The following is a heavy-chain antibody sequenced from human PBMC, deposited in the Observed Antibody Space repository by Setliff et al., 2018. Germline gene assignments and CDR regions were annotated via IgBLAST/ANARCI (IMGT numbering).Heavy chain of an antibody. D-gene: IGHD6-13*01. V-gene: IGHV1-46*01. CDR1: GYSFTSHY. CDR3: ARGGLAAAGRKGVFEY. Sequence: EASVKVSCKTSGYSFTSHYMHWVRQAPGQGLEWMGIIHTGGGSASYAQKFQGRVTMTSDTSTSTVYMEVNIVTSDDTAIYYCARGGLAAAGRKGVFEYWGQGTVVIVSS. CDR2: IHTGGGSA. J-gene: IGHJ4*02.